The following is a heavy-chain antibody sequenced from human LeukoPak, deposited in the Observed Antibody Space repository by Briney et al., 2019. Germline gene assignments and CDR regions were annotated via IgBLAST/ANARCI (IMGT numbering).Heavy chain of an antibody. Sequence: GGSLRLSCAASGFTFSNYAMNWVRQAPGKGLEWVSAISGSGGSTYYADSVKGRITISRDNSKNTLYLQMNSLRAEDTAVYYCAKDAGITVVRGVIYYLDYWGQGALVTVSS. V-gene: IGHV3-23*01. CDR2: ISGSGGST. D-gene: IGHD3-10*01. J-gene: IGHJ4*02. CDR1: GFTFSNYA. CDR3: AKDAGITVVRGVIYYLDY.